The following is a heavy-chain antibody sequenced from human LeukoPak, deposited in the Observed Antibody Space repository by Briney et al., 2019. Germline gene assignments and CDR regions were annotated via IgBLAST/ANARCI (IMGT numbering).Heavy chain of an antibody. CDR3: DRGGGYSYGYLLQH. Sequence: SVELSCNASGHTFSRYAISWVRQAPGQGLEWMGGILPIFGTAKYAQMLQDRDTITGDESTSTAYMELSSLRSEDRAVYYCDRGGGYSYGYLLQHWGQGTLVTVSS. CDR1: GHTFSRYA. J-gene: IGHJ1*01. D-gene: IGHD5-18*01. V-gene: IGHV1-69*13. CDR2: ILPIFGTA.